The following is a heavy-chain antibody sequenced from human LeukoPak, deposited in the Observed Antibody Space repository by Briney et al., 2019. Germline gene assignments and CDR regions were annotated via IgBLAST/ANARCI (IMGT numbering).Heavy chain of an antibody. CDR1: GYTFTSYD. D-gene: IGHD4-17*01. J-gene: IGHJ4*02. V-gene: IGHV1-8*01. Sequence: ASVKVSCKASGYTFTSYDINWVRQATGQGLEWMGWMNPNSGNTGYAQKFQGRVTITADKSTSTAYMELSSLRSEDTAVYYCARDPRGDYGGGVPQNTDYWGQGTLVTVSS. CDR3: ARDPRGDYGGGVPQNTDY. CDR2: MNPNSGNT.